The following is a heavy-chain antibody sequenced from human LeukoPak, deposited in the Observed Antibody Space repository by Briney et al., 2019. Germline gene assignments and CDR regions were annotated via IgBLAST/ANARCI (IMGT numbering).Heavy chain of an antibody. J-gene: IGHJ4*02. CDR2: ISSGRTT. CDR3: ARGGYSYGHPFDY. V-gene: IGHV3-11*04. D-gene: IGHD5-18*01. CDR1: GFTFSDYY. Sequence: GGSLRLSCAASGFTFSDYYMSWFRQAPGKGLEWVSYISSGRTTYYADSVKGRFTISRDNAKNSLYLQMNSLTAEDTAVYYCARGGYSYGHPFDYWCQGTLVTVSS.